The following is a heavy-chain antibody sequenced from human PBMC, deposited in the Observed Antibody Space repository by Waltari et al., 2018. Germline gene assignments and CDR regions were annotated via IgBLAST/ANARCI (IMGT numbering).Heavy chain of an antibody. D-gene: IGHD6-13*01. J-gene: IGHJ3*02. Sequence: QVQLVQSGAEVKKPGSSVKVSCKASGGTFSSYAISWVRQAPGQGREWMGGLIPNFGAANYAQKFQGRVTITTDESTSTAYMELSSLRSEDTAVYYCARTQIRTWAAWQQLAHGAFDIWGQGTMVTVSS. V-gene: IGHV1-69*05. CDR2: LIPNFGAA. CDR1: GGTFSSYA. CDR3: ARTQIRTWAAWQQLAHGAFDI.